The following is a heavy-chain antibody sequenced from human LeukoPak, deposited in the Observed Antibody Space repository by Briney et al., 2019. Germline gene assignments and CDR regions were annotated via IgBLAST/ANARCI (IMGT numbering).Heavy chain of an antibody. CDR3: ARDIAAAFDLDY. Sequence: PGGSLRLSCAASGFTFSSYSMNWVRQAPGKGLEWVSYISSSSSTMYYADSVKGRFTISRDNAKNSLYLQMNSLRAEDTAVYYCARDIAAAFDLDYWGQGTLVTVSS. V-gene: IGHV3-48*04. CDR1: GFTFSSYS. J-gene: IGHJ4*02. CDR2: ISSSSSTM. D-gene: IGHD6-13*01.